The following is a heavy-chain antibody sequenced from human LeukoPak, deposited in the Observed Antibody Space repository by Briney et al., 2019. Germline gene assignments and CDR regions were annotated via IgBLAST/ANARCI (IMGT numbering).Heavy chain of an antibody. V-gene: IGHV3-7*03. Sequence: GGSLRLSCAASGFTFSSYWMNWLRQAPGKGLERVANINQDGSEKFYVDSVKGRFTISRDNAKNSLYLQLNSLRAEDTAVYYCARGWASSRRKAFDIWGQGTMVTVSS. CDR2: INQDGSEK. J-gene: IGHJ3*02. CDR1: GFTFSSYW. D-gene: IGHD3-16*01. CDR3: ARGWASSRRKAFDI.